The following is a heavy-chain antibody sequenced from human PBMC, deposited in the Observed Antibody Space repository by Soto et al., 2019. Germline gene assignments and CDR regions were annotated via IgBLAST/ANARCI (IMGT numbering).Heavy chain of an antibody. CDR1: GGTFSTYA. V-gene: IGHV1-69*13. CDR3: TRYSSTVTTCDY. J-gene: IGHJ4*02. D-gene: IGHD4-17*01. CDR2: IIPIFGTT. Sequence: SVKVSCKASGGTFSTYAFSWVRQAPGQGLEWMGGIIPIFGTTSYAQKFQGRVTIIADESTTTTYMELSSLRYEDTAMYYCTRYSSTVTTCDYWGQGSLVTVSS.